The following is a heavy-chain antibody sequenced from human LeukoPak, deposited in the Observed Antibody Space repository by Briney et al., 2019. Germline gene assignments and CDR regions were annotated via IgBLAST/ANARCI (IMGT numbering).Heavy chain of an antibody. V-gene: IGHV1-46*01. CDR2: INPSGGST. CDR1: GYTFTSYA. J-gene: IGHJ5*02. CDR3: ARDRALRSGWFFNWFDP. D-gene: IGHD6-19*01. Sequence: ASVKVSCKASGYTFTSYAMNWVRQAPGQGLEWMGIINPSGGSTSYAQKFQGRVTMTRDMSTSTVYMELSSLRSEDTAVYYCARDRALRSGWFFNWFDPWGQGTLVTVSS.